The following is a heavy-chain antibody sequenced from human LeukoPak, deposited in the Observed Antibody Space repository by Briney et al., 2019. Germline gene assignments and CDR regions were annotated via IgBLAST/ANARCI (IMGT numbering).Heavy chain of an antibody. Sequence: SETLSLTCTVSGGSISSYYWSWIRQPAGKGLERIGRIYTSGSTNYNPSLKSRVTMSVDTSKNQFSLKLSSVTAADTAVCYCAREGRVDFWSGGLYYFDYWGQGTLVTVSS. D-gene: IGHD3-3*01. CDR3: AREGRVDFWSGGLYYFDY. V-gene: IGHV4-4*07. J-gene: IGHJ4*02. CDR2: IYTSGST. CDR1: GGSISSYY.